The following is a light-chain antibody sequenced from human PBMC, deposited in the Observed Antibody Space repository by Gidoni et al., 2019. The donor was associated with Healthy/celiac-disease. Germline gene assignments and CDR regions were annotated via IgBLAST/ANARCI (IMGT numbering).Light chain of an antibody. CDR1: QSVSRY. CDR3: QQRSNWPFT. J-gene: IGKJ4*01. Sequence: EIVLTQSPATLSLSPGARATLPCRASQSVSRYLAWYQQKPGQAPRLLIYDASNRATGIPARFSGSGSGTDFTLTISSLEPEDFAVYYCQQRSNWPFTFGGGTKVEIK. V-gene: IGKV3-11*01. CDR2: DAS.